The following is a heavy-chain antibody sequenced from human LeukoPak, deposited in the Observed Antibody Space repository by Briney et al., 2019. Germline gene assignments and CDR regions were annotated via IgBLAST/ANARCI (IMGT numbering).Heavy chain of an antibody. Sequence: GASLRLSCAASGFTFSSYAMSSVRQAPGKGLEWVSGISGSGDSTYYADSVKGRFTISRDNSKNTLYLQMNSLRAEDTAVYYCAKGKSYCGGDCYNYWGQGTLVTVSS. CDR1: GFTFSSYA. D-gene: IGHD2-21*02. CDR2: ISGSGDST. CDR3: AKGKSYCGGDCYNY. V-gene: IGHV3-23*01. J-gene: IGHJ4*02.